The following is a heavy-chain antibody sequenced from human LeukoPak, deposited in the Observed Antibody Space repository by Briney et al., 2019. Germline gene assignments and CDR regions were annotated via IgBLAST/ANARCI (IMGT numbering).Heavy chain of an antibody. Sequence: GGSLRLSCAASGFTFSTYSMNWVRQAPGKGLEWVSYISSSSSSIYYADSVKGRFTASRDNAKNSLSLQLNSLRVEDTAIYYCARGHYDVLASSYKWTPDYWGQGTLVTVSS. CDR3: ARGHYDVLASSYKWTPDY. V-gene: IGHV3-48*04. J-gene: IGHJ4*02. D-gene: IGHD3-9*01. CDR2: ISSSSSSI. CDR1: GFTFSTYS.